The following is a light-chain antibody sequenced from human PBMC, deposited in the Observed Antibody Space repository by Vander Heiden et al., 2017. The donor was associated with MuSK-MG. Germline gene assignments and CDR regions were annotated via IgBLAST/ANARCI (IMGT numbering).Light chain of an antibody. Sequence: IQLTQSPSFLSASVGDRVTITCRASQGIKTYLAWYQQQPGTAPKFLIHSASTLHTRVPSRFTGSGYGTDFNLTINSLQPEDFATYYCQQVNEYPRTFGQGTKVEI. J-gene: IGKJ2*01. V-gene: IGKV1-9*01. CDR1: QGIKTY. CDR3: QQVNEYPRT. CDR2: SAS.